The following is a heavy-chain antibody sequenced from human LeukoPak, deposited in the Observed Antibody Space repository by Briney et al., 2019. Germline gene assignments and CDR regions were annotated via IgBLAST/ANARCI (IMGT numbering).Heavy chain of an antibody. CDR1: GFTFSSYG. D-gene: IGHD5-24*01. CDR2: IRYDGINK. J-gene: IGHJ4*02. CDR3: ARDSLDGYVH. V-gene: IGHV3-30*02. Sequence: GGSLRLSCVASGFTFSSYGMHWVRQAPGKGLEWVAFIRYDGINKYYADSVKGRFTISRDNSKNTLYLQMNSLRSEDTAVYYCARDSLDGYVHWGQGTLVTVSS.